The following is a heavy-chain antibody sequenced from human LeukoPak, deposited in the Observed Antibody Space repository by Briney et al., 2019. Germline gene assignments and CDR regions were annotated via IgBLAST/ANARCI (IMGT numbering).Heavy chain of an antibody. D-gene: IGHD2-8*01. CDR1: GFTFSSYG. J-gene: IGHJ6*03. Sequence: GGSLRLSCAASGFTFSSYGMSWVRQAPGTGLEWVSAISGSGGSTYYADSVKGRFTISRDNSKKTLYLQMNSLRAEDTAVYYCAKDRCSNGVGCYYYYMDVWGKGTTVTISS. V-gene: IGHV3-23*01. CDR2: ISGSGGST. CDR3: AKDRCSNGVGCYYYYMDV.